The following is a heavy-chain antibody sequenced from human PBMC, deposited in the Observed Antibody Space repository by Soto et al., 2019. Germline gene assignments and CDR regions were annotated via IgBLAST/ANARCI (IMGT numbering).Heavy chain of an antibody. Sequence: QVQLVQSGAEVKQPGASVKVSCKASGYTFTNYGITWVRQAPGQGLEWMGWISTYHGNTNYAQKFKGRLTMTPDTSTTTAYMELMSLRSDDTAIYFCARDARMYYDATGGDYWGQGTLVTVSS. J-gene: IGHJ4*02. CDR1: GYTFTNYG. CDR2: ISTYHGNT. V-gene: IGHV1-18*01. D-gene: IGHD3-22*01. CDR3: ARDARMYYDATGGDY.